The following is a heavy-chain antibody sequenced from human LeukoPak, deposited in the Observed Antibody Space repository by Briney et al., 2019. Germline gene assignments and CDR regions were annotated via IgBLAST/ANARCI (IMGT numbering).Heavy chain of an antibody. CDR1: GFTFSSYW. CDR2: INSDGSSK. D-gene: IGHD3-22*01. V-gene: IGHV3-74*01. Sequence: GGSLRLSCAASGFTFSSYWMHWVRQAPGKGLVWVSRINSDGSSKSYADSVKGRFTISRDNAKNTLYLQMNSLRAEDTAVYYCARGATYYYDSSGYYFYWGQGTLVTVSS. J-gene: IGHJ4*02. CDR3: ARGATYYYDSSGYYFY.